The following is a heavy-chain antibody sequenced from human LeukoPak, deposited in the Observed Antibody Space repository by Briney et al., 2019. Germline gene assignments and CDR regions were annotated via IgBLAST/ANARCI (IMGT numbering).Heavy chain of an antibody. D-gene: IGHD2-15*01. J-gene: IGHJ5*02. CDR1: GFTFISYT. Sequence: PGGSLRLTCAASGFTFISYTMSWVRQAPGKGLEWVSCISPSSSTIYYDDSVKGRFTISRDNAKNSLYLQMNSLRDEDTAVYYCAKGSSPFDPWGQGTLVTVSS. V-gene: IGHV3-48*02. CDR2: ISPSSSTI. CDR3: AKGSSPFDP.